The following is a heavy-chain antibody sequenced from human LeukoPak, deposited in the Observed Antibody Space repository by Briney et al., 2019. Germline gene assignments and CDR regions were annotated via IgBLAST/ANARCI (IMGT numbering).Heavy chain of an antibody. CDR3: ARVPGYSSGWYAWFDP. CDR2: INHSGST. Sequence: SETLSLTCAVYGGSFSGYYWSWIRQPPGKGLEWIGEINHSGSTNYNPSLKSRVTISVDTSKNQFSLQLNSVTPEDTAVYYCARVPGYSSGWYAWFDPWGQGTLVTVSS. V-gene: IGHV4-34*01. D-gene: IGHD6-19*01. J-gene: IGHJ5*02. CDR1: GGSFSGYY.